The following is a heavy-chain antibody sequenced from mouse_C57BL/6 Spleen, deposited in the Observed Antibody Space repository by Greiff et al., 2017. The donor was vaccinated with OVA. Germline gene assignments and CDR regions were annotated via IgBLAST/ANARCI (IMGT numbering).Heavy chain of an antibody. CDR2: IYPRSGNT. V-gene: IGHV1-81*01. CDR1: GYTFTSYG. J-gene: IGHJ1*03. Sequence: QVQLKQSGAELARPGASVKLSCKASGYTFTSYGISWVKQRTGQGLEWIGEIYPRSGNTYYNEKFKGKATLTAEKSSSTAYMELRSLTSEDSAVYFCARSHYYGSSWYFDVWGTGTTVTVSS. CDR3: ARSHYYGSSWYFDV. D-gene: IGHD1-1*01.